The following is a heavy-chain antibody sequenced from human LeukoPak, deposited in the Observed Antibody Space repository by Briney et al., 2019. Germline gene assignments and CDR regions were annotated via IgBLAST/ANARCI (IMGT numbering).Heavy chain of an antibody. D-gene: IGHD4-17*01. CDR1: GGTFSSYA. J-gene: IGHJ6*03. CDR2: IIPIFGTA. Sequence: SVKVSCKXSGGTFSSYAISWVRQAPRQGLEWMGGIIPIFGTANYAQKFQGRVTITTDESTSTAYMELSSLRSEDTAVYYCARTNPTFTVTDNGRHYYYYYMDVWGKGTTVTVSS. CDR3: ARTNPTFTVTDNGRHYYYYYMDV. V-gene: IGHV1-69*05.